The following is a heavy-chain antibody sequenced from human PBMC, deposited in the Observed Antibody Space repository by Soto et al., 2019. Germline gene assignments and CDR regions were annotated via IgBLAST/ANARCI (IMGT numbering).Heavy chain of an antibody. Sequence: QVQLVQSGAEVKKPGSSVKVSCKASGGTFSSYAISWVRQAPGQWLEWMGGIIPIFGTANYAQKFQGRVTITADESTSTAYMELSSLRSEDTAVYYCARGSLPAAIPAFDYWGQGTLVTVSS. D-gene: IGHD2-2*01. V-gene: IGHV1-69*01. CDR2: IIPIFGTA. CDR3: ARGSLPAAIPAFDY. CDR1: GGTFSSYA. J-gene: IGHJ4*02.